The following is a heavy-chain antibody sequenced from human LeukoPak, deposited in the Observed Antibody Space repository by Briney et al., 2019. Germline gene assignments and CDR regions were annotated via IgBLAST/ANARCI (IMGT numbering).Heavy chain of an antibody. D-gene: IGHD3-10*01. CDR2: IYGGDSA. J-gene: IGHJ5*02. CDR1: GFPVSTNY. V-gene: IGHV3-66*04. CDR3: ARQPGAGWFDP. Sequence: GGSLRLSCAVSGFPVSTNYMSWVRQAPERGLEWVSTIYGGDSAHYADSVEGRFTISRDNSKNTLHLQMSSLRAEDTAVYYCARQPGAGWFDPWGQGTLVTVSS.